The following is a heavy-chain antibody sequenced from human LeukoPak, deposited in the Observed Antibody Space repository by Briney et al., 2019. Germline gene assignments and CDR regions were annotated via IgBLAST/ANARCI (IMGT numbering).Heavy chain of an antibody. CDR2: IYSGGST. V-gene: IGHV3-53*01. D-gene: IGHD2-2*02. CDR3: RGIPPQHYYGMDV. J-gene: IGHJ6*02. Sequence: GGSLRLSCAASGFTVSSNYMSWVRQAPGKGLEWVSVIYSGGSTYYADSVKGRFTISRDNSKNTLYLQMNSLRAEDTAVYYCRGIPPQHYYGMDVWGQGTTVTVSS. CDR1: GFTVSSNY.